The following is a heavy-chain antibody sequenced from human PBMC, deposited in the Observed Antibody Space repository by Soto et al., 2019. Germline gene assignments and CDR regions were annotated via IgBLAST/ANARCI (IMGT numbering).Heavy chain of an antibody. Sequence: QVQLVESGGGVVQPGRSLRLSCAASGFTFSSYAMHWVRQAPGKGLEWVAVISYDGSNKYYADSVKGRFTISRDNSKNTLYLQMNSPRAEDTAVYYCAREGLVPAATPWFDYWGQGTLVTVSS. D-gene: IGHD2-2*02. CDR3: AREGLVPAATPWFDY. J-gene: IGHJ4*02. V-gene: IGHV3-30-3*01. CDR1: GFTFSSYA. CDR2: ISYDGSNK.